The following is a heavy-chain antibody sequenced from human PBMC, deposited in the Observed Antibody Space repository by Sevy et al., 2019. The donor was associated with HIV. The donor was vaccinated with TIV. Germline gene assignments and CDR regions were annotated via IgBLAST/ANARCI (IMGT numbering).Heavy chain of an antibody. CDR3: AKDCSGGSCYLYYYYYMDV. CDR1: GFTFSSYA. J-gene: IGHJ6*03. CDR2: ISGSGGST. V-gene: IGHV3-23*01. Sequence: GGSLRLSCAASGFTFSSYAMSWVRQAPGKGLEWVSAISGSGGSTYYADSVKGRFTISRDNSKNTLYLQMNSLRADDTAVYYCAKDCSGGSCYLYYYYYMDVWGKGTTVTVSS. D-gene: IGHD2-15*01.